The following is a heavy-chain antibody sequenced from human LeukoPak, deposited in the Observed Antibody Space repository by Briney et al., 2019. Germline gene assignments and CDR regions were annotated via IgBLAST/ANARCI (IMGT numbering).Heavy chain of an antibody. CDR1: GFTFSKYW. CDR2: IRGDGSVK. CDR3: SRDANYYDSSRHYFDAFDI. V-gene: IGHV3-7*01. D-gene: IGHD3-22*01. Sequence: GGSLRLSCAASGFTFSKYWMTWVRQAPGKGLEWVANIRGDGSVKYLLDSVKGRFTISRDNVKNSLSLEMNNLRAEDTAVYYCSRDANYYDSSRHYFDAFDIWGQATTVTVSS. J-gene: IGHJ3*02.